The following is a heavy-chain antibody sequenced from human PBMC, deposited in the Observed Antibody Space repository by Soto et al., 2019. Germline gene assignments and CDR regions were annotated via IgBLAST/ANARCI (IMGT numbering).Heavy chain of an antibody. Sequence: SETLSLTCAVYGGSFSGYYWSWIRQPPGKGLEWIGEINHSGSTNYNPSLKSRVTISVDTSKNQFSLKLSSVTAADTAVYYCARSMVRGVTKDFDYWGQGTLVTVSS. V-gene: IGHV4-34*01. CDR3: ARSMVRGVTKDFDY. CDR1: GGSFSGYY. J-gene: IGHJ4*02. CDR2: INHSGST. D-gene: IGHD3-10*01.